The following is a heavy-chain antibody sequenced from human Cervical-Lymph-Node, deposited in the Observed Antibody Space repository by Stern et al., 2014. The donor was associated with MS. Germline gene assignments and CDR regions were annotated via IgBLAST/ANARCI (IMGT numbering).Heavy chain of an antibody. Sequence: EMQLVESGGGLVQPGGSLSLSCAASGFIFSTYGMNWVRQAPGQGLEWLSYISNSGTTYYADSVKGRFTISRDNAKKSVYLQMNSLRAEDTAVYYCARDRVAPGDRGTTFGVVVIPFDYWGQGISVIVSS. D-gene: IGHD3-3*01. J-gene: IGHJ4*02. CDR3: ARDRVAPGDRGTTFGVVVIPFDY. CDR1: GFIFSTYG. V-gene: IGHV3-48*01. CDR2: ISNSGTT.